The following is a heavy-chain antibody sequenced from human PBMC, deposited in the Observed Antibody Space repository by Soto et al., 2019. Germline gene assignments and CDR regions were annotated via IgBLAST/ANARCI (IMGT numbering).Heavy chain of an antibody. CDR3: ARLRRGYYGSGSYLSSWFDP. V-gene: IGHV5-51*01. CDR1: GYSFTSYW. Sequence: PGESLKISCKGSGYSFTSYWIGWVRQMPGKGLEWMGIIYPGDSDTRYSPSFQGQVTISADKSISTAYLQWSSLKASDTAMYYCARLRRGYYGSGSYLSSWFDPWGQGTLVTVSS. J-gene: IGHJ5*02. CDR2: IYPGDSDT. D-gene: IGHD3-10*01.